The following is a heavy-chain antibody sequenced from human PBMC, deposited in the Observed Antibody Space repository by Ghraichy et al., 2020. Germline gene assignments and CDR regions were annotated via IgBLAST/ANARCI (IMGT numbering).Heavy chain of an antibody. J-gene: IGHJ3*02. CDR2: ISSSSSYI. CDR3: ARDLASDYGSGSPRHGFNI. V-gene: IGHV3-21*01. D-gene: IGHD3-10*01. CDR1: GFTFSGNS. Sequence: GGSLRLSCAASGFTFSGNSMNWVRQAPGKGLEWVSSISSSSSYIYYADSVKGRFTISRDNAKNSLYLQMNSLRAEDTAVYYCARDLASDYGSGSPRHGFNIAGQGTIVTVPS.